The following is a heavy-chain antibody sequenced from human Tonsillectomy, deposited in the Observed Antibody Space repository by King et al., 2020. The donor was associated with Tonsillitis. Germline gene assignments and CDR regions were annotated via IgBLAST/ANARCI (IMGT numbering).Heavy chain of an antibody. Sequence: VQLVESGGGVVQPGRSLRLSCAASGFIFSSYGMHWVRQAPGKGLEWVAVIWYDGSKKYYADSVKGRFTISRDDSKNTLYLQINSLGAEDTAVYYCARGQLLSTSWFDPWGQGTLVTVSS. J-gene: IGHJ5*02. V-gene: IGHV3-33*08. CDR1: GFIFSSYG. CDR3: ARGQLLSTSWFDP. CDR2: IWYDGSKK. D-gene: IGHD2-2*01.